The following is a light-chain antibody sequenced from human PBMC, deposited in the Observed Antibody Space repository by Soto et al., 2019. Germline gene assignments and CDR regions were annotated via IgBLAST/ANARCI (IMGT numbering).Light chain of an antibody. V-gene: IGLV2-8*01. CDR3: TSYVGSDIWV. J-gene: IGLJ3*02. CDR1: SSDVGAYTY. Sequence: QSALTQPPSASGSPGQSVTISCTGTSSDVGAYTYVSWYHQYPGKAPKIMIYEVSKRPSGVPDRFSGSKSGNTASLTVSGLQAEDEADYYCTSYVGSDIWVFGGGTQLTVL. CDR2: EVS.